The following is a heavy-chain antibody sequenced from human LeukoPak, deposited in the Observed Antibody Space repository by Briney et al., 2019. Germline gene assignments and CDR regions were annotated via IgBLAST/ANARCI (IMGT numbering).Heavy chain of an antibody. CDR3: AIVAAADAFDI. V-gene: IGHV3-30*03. J-gene: IGHJ3*02. CDR1: GFTFSSYG. Sequence: PGRSLRLSCAASGFTFSSYGMHWVRQAPGKGLEWVAVISYDGSNKYYADSVKGRFTISRDNSKNTLYLQTNSLRAEDTAVYYCAIVAAADAFDIWGQGTMVTVSS. D-gene: IGHD6-13*01. CDR2: ISYDGSNK.